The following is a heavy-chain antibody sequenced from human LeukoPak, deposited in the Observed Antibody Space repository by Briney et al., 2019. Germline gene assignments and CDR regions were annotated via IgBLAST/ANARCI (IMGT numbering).Heavy chain of an antibody. CDR2: VYYTGST. D-gene: IGHD3-22*01. CDR3: AGHFFGDYSWFDP. J-gene: IGHJ5*02. Sequence: SETLSLTCTVSGGSISSYYWSWIRLPPGKGLEWIGYVYYTGSTNYNPSLKSRVTISVDTSMNQFSLKLSSVTAADTAVYFCAGHFFGDYSWFDPWGQGTLVTVSS. CDR1: GGSISSYY. V-gene: IGHV4-59*08.